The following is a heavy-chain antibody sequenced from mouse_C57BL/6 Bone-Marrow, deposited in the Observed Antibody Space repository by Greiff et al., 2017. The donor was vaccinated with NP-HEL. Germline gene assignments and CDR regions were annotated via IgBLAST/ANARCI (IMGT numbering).Heavy chain of an antibody. V-gene: IGHV1-69*01. CDR1: GYTFTSYW. D-gene: IGHD2-1*01. CDR2: IDPSDSYT. J-gene: IGHJ3*01. CDR3: ARAGGNFAWFAY. Sequence: QVQLQQPGAELVMPGASVKLSCKASGYTFTSYWMHWVKQRPGQGLEWIGEIDPSDSYTNYNQKFKGKSTLTVDKSSSTAYMQLSSLTSEDSAVYYSARAGGNFAWFAYWGQGTLVTVSA.